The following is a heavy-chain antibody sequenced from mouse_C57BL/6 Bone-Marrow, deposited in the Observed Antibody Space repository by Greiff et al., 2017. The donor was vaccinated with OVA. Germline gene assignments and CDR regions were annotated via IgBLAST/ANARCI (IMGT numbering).Heavy chain of an antibody. D-gene: IGHD1-1*01. CDR1: GYTFTSYW. CDR2: IDPSDSYT. V-gene: IGHV1-69*01. CDR3: ARWDYYGSSPAWFAY. J-gene: IGHJ3*01. Sequence: QVQLQQPGAELVMPGASVKLSCKASGYTFTSYWMHWVKQRPGQGLEWIGEIDPSDSYTNYNQKVKGKSTLTIDNSSSTAYMQLSSLTSEYSAVYYCARWDYYGSSPAWFAYWGQGTLVTVSA.